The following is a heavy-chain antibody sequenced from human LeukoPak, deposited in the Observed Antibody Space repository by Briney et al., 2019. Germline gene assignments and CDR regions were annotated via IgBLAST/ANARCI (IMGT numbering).Heavy chain of an antibody. CDR2: IYSGGST. CDR3: ARASTFDY. D-gene: IGHD2-2*01. CDR1: GFTFSTYR. V-gene: IGHV3-66*01. Sequence: GSLRLSCAASGFTFSTYRMSWVRQAPGKGLEWVSVIYSGGSTYYADSVKGRFTISRDNSKNTLYLQMNSLRAEDTAVYYCARASTFDYWGQGTLVTVSS. J-gene: IGHJ4*02.